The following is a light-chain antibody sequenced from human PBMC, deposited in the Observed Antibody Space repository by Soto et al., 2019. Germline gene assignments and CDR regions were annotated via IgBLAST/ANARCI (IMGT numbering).Light chain of an antibody. V-gene: IGKV2-28*01. J-gene: IGKJ2*01. CDR2: LGA. Sequence: DVVMTQSPVSLPVNPGEPASISCSSSESLLVSEQNNHLGRYLQKPGQSPPLLIYLGAYRATGVADRLVGSGSGTDFTPTILRVEPADVGVYFCMQSLRTGYTFGQGTKLDI. CDR1: ESLLVSEQNNH. CDR3: MQSLRTGYT.